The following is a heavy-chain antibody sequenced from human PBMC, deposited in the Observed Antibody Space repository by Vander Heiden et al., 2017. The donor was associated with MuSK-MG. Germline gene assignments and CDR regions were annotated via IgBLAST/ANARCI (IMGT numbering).Heavy chain of an antibody. CDR3: SSPQYYIDY. Sequence: EVQLVQSGAEVKKPGESLKISCKGSGYTFATYWIAWVRQMPGNGLEWMAIISPGVFVSRYSPSFPGQVTISFDTSFNTASPLTSALKASDAAVDYYSSPQYYIDYW. D-gene: IGHD4-4*01. V-gene: IGHV5-51*01. CDR2: ISPGVFVS. J-gene: IGHJ4*01. CDR1: GYTFATYW.